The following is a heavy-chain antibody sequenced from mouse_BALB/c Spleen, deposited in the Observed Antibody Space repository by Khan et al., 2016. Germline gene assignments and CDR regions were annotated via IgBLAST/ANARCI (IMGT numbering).Heavy chain of an antibody. CDR3: ARGRPDYYAMDY. CDR2: INTYTGEP. V-gene: IGHV9-1*02. J-gene: IGHJ4*01. CDR1: GYTFTNYG. Sequence: QIQLVQSGPELKKPGETVKISCKASGYTFTNYGMNWVKQAPGKGLKWMGWINTYTGEPTYADDFKGRFAFSLETSASTAYLQINNLKNEDMATXFCARGRPDYYAMDYWGQGTSVTVSS.